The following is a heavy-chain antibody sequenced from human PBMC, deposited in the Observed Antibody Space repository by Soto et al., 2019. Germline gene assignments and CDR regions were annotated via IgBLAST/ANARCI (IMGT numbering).Heavy chain of an antibody. J-gene: IGHJ6*02. CDR2: IKSKTDGGTT. CDR1: GFTFSNAW. V-gene: IGHV3-15*01. CDR3: TTGGYCSGGSCYPPYYYYYGMDV. D-gene: IGHD2-15*01. Sequence: EVQLVESGGGLVKPGGSLRLSCAASGFTFSNAWMSWVRQAPGKGLEWVGRIKSKTDGGTTDYAAPVKGRFTISRDDSKNTLYLQMTSLKTEDTAVYYCTTGGYCSGGSCYPPYYYYYGMDVWGQGTTVTVSS.